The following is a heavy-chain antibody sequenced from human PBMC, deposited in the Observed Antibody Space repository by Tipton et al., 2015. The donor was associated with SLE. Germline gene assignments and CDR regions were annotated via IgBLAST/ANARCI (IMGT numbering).Heavy chain of an antibody. CDR3: ARGTLGSEVNFDY. Sequence: TLSLTCTVSGGSISSGGYYWSWIRQHPGKGLEWIGYIYYSGSTYYNPSFKSRVTISVDTSKNQFSLKLSSVTAADTAVYYCARGTLGSEVNFDYWGQGTLVTVSS. D-gene: IGHD7-27*01. CDR1: GGSISSGGYY. V-gene: IGHV4-31*03. J-gene: IGHJ4*02. CDR2: IYYSGST.